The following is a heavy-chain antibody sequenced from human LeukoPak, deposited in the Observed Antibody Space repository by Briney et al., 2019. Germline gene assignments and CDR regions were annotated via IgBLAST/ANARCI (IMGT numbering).Heavy chain of an antibody. D-gene: IGHD3-22*01. CDR2: INPSGGST. CDR1: GGTFSSYA. V-gene: IGHV1-46*01. CDR3: ARVSPYYYDSSGYFDY. Sequence: ASVKVSCKASGGTFSSYAISWVRQAPGQGLEWMGIINPSGGSTSYAQKFQGRVTMTRDTSTSTVYMELSSLRSEDTAVYYCARVSPYYYDSSGYFDYWGQGTLVTVSS. J-gene: IGHJ4*02.